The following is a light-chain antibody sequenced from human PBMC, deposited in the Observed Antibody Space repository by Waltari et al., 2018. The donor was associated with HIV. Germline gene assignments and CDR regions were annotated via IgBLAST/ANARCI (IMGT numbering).Light chain of an antibody. V-gene: IGLV2-18*02. CDR1: SSDIGSYNR. CDR2: EVK. J-gene: IGLJ1*01. CDR3: SSYKNNNTIV. Sequence: QSALTQPPSVSASPGQSVTIPCTGTSSDIGSYNRVSWYLQPPGTAPRIIIYEVKNRPSGVPYRFSASKSGNTASLTISGLQAEDEADYYCSSYKNNNTIVFGTGTKVTVL.